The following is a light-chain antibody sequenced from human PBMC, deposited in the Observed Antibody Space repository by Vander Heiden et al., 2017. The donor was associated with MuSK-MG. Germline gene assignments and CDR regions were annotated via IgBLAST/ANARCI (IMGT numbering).Light chain of an antibody. CDR2: QDS. CDR1: KLGEKY. Sequence: SYELTKPPSVSVSPGQTASITCSGDKLGEKYACWYQQKPEPSVVLVSYQDSKRPSGIPELFCGTNAGTTALLTSSGTQTMEEAYYYCPAWSSSTVVFGGGTKLTVL. V-gene: IGLV3-1*01. CDR3: PAWSSSTVV. J-gene: IGLJ2*01.